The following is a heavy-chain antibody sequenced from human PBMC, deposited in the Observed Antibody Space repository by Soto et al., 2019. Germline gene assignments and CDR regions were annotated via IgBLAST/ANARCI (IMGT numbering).Heavy chain of an antibody. CDR3: ARDLSMDV. J-gene: IGHJ6*02. V-gene: IGHV4-61*01. Sequence: SETLSLTCSVSGGSVSSGTYYWSWIRQPPGKGLQWIGYIYYSGSTNYNPSLKSRVTISVDTSENQFSLKLSSVTAADTAVYYCARDLSMDVWGQGTTVTVSS. CDR2: IYYSGST. CDR1: GGSVSSGTYY.